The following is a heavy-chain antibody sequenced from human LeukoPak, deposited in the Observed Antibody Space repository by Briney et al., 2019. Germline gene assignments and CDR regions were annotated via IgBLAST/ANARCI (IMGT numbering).Heavy chain of an antibody. CDR2: ISAYNGNT. CDR3: ARVSGGSYYYYYYYMDV. CDR1: GYTFTSYG. J-gene: IGHJ6*03. D-gene: IGHD1-26*01. Sequence: GASVKVSCKASGYTFTSYGISWVRQAPGQGLEWMGWISAYNGNTNYAQKLQGRVTMTTDTSTSTAYMELRSLRSDDTAVYYCARVSGGSYYYYYYYMDVWGKGTTVTVSS. V-gene: IGHV1-18*01.